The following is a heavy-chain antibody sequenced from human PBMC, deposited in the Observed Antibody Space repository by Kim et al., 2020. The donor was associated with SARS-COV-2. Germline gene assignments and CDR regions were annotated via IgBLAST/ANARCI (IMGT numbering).Heavy chain of an antibody. V-gene: IGHV1-8*01. D-gene: IGHD2-2*01. CDR2: MNPNSGNT. CDR3: ARGVVPAAILYYYYMGV. J-gene: IGHJ6*03. Sequence: ASVKVSCKASGYTFTSYDINWVRQATGQGLEWMGWMNPNSGNTGHAQKFQGRDPLTRNTSISTAYMELSSLRSEDTAVYYCARGVVPAAILYYYYMGVWGKGTTVTVSS. CDR1: GYTFTSYD.